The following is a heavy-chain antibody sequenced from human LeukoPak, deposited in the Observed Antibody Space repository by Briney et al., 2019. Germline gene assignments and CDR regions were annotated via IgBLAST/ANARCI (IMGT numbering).Heavy chain of an antibody. CDR2: ISSSGSAI. Sequence: GGSLRLSCAASGFTFSSYEMNWVRQAPGKGLEWVAYISSSGSAIYYADSVKGRFTISRDNVKNSLYLQMNRLRAEDTAVYYCAELGIPMIGGVWGKGTTVTIPS. D-gene: IGHD3-10*02. CDR3: AELGIPMIGGV. J-gene: IGHJ6*04. CDR1: GFTFSSYE. V-gene: IGHV3-48*03.